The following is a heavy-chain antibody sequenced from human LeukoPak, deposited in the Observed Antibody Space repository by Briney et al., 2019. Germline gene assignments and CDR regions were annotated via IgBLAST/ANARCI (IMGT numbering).Heavy chain of an antibody. CDR2: IRSNGGGT. V-gene: IGHV3-64D*06. CDR1: GFTFSDYS. Sequence: GGSLRLSCSASGFTFSDYSMHWVRQAPGKGLEYVSAIRSNGGGTNYADSVKGRFTISRDNSKNTLYLQMSSLRVEDTAVYSCARAMYYFEYWGQGTLVTVSS. J-gene: IGHJ4*02. CDR3: ARAMYYFEY.